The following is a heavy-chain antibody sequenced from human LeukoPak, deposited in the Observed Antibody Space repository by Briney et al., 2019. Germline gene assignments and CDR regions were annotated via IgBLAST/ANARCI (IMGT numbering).Heavy chain of an antibody. CDR3: ARSDILTGNYYYYYMDV. CDR2: VIPIFGTA. V-gene: IGHV1-69*05. J-gene: IGHJ6*03. CDR1: GGTFSSYA. D-gene: IGHD3-9*01. Sequence: APLKGSCEAFGGTFSSYAISWVRQGPGEGREWMGGVIPIFGTANYAQKFQGRVTITTDESTSTAYMELSSLRSEDTAVYYCARSDILTGNYYYYYMDVWGKGTTVTVSS.